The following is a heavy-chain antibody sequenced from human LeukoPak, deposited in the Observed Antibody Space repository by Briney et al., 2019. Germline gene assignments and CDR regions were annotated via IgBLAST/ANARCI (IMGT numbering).Heavy chain of an antibody. CDR1: GYTFTGYY. V-gene: IGHV1-2*02. Sequence: ASVKVSCKASGYTFTGYYMHWVRQAPGQGLEWMGWINPNSGGTNYAQKFQGRVTMTGDTSISTAYMELSRLRSDDTAVYYCARDWGPTAALDYWGQGTLVTVSS. CDR3: ARDWGPTAALDY. D-gene: IGHD2-2*01. J-gene: IGHJ4*02. CDR2: INPNSGGT.